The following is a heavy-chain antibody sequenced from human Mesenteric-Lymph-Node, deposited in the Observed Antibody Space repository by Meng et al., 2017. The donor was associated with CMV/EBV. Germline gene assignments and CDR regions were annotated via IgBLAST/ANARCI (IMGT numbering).Heavy chain of an antibody. V-gene: IGHV3-23*01. CDR1: GFDFSTYP. CDR3: ARGGYFDLLSGYFELGY. J-gene: IGHJ4*02. CDR2: ISGSGRIT. D-gene: IGHD3-3*01. Sequence: GESLKISCAASGFDFSTYPMSWVRQAPGKGLEWVSAISGSGRITTYADSVKGRFTISRDNSKNTLYLGMNSLRAEDTALFYCARGGYFDLLSGYFELGYWGQGTLVTVSS.